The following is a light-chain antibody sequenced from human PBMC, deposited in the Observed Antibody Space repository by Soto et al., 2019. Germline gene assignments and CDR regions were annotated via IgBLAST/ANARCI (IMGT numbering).Light chain of an antibody. CDR3: CSFAGSRTFV. V-gene: IGLV2-23*01. J-gene: IGLJ1*01. CDR2: EGS. CDR1: SSDVGNYNL. Sequence: QSVLTQPASVSVSPGQSITISCTGTSSDVGNYNLVSWFQKYPGKAPKLMIYEGSKRPAGVSDRFSGSKSGNTASLTISGLQAEDEADYHCCSFAGSRTFVFGTGTKV.